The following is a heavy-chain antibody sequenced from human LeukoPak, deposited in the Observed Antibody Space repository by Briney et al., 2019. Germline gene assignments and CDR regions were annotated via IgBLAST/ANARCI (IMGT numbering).Heavy chain of an antibody. CDR3: ARAEGGIQLWLPGYYYYMDV. CDR1: GGTFSSYA. D-gene: IGHD5-18*01. Sequence: ASVKVSCKASGGTFSSYAISWVRQAPGQGLEWMGGIIPIFGTANYAQKFQGRVTITADESTSTAYMELSSLRSEDTAVYYCARAEGGIQLWLPGYYYYMDVWGKGTTVTVSS. V-gene: IGHV1-69*13. J-gene: IGHJ6*03. CDR2: IIPIFGTA.